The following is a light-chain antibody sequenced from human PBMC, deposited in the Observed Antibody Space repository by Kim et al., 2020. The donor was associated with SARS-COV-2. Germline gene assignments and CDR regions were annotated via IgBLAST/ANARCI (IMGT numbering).Light chain of an antibody. CDR3: YSAADNNLV. J-gene: IGLJ2*01. Sequence: VSPEQTARNTCSGDVLAKKYARWFQQEPGQAPVLVIYKDSERPSGIPERFSGSSSGTTVTLTISGAQVEDEADYYCYSAADNNLVFGGGTQLTVL. V-gene: IGLV3-27*01. CDR2: KDS. CDR1: VLAKKY.